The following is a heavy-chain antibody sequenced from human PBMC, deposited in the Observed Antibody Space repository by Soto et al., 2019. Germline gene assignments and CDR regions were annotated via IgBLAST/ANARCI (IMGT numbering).Heavy chain of an antibody. CDR1: GGSFSGYY. CDR3: ATSNWFDP. J-gene: IGHJ5*02. V-gene: IGHV4-34*01. Sequence: PWETLSLTCAVYGGSFSGYYWSWIRQPPGKGLEWIGDINYSGSTYYKPSLKSRVTISVDTSKNQFSLKLSSVTAADTAVYYCATSNWFDPWGQGTLVTVSS. CDR2: INYSGST.